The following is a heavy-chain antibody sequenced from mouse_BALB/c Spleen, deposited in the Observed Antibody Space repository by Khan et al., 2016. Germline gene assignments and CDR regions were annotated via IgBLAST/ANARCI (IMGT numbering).Heavy chain of an antibody. CDR2: ISYGGGT. J-gene: IGHJ1*01. Sequence: EVQLQESGPSLVKPSQTLSLTCSVTGDSITSGDWNWIRKFPGNKLEYMGYISYGGGTYYNPSLKTRFTISRATSKNQDYLQLSTVTSDDTATYTCARYGYYGSSGGYYWYLDVWCAGTTVTVSS. CDR3: ARYGYYGSSGGYYWYLDV. D-gene: IGHD1-1*01. V-gene: IGHV3-8*02. CDR1: GDSITSGD.